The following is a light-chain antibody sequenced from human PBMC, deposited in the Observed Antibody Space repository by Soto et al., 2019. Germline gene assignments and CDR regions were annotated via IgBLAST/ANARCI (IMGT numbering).Light chain of an antibody. Sequence: EIVMTQSPATLSVSPGERATLSCRASQSVSSNLAWYQQKPGQAPRLLIYGASTRATGIPARFSGSGSGTEFTLTISNLQPEDFATYFCQQLYSYPLTFGGGTTVEF. J-gene: IGKJ4*01. CDR1: QSVSSN. CDR3: QQLYSYPLT. CDR2: GAS. V-gene: IGKV3-15*01.